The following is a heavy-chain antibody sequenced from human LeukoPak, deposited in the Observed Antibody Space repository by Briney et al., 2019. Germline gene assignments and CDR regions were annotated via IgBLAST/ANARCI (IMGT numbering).Heavy chain of an antibody. CDR2: ISAYNGNT. V-gene: IGHV1-18*01. J-gene: IGHJ6*02. D-gene: IGHD4-23*01. CDR1: GYTFTSYG. Sequence: ASVKVSCKASGYTFTSYGISWVRQAPGQGLEWMGWISAYNGNTNYAQKLQGRVTMTTDTSTSTAYMELRSLRSDDTAVYYCARDRCGGTSLPICGMDVWGQGTTVTVSS. CDR3: ARDRCGGTSLPICGMDV.